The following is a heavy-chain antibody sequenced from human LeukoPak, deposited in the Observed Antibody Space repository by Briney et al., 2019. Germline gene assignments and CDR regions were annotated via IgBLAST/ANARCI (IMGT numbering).Heavy chain of an antibody. Sequence: GGSLRLSCAASGFTLSNHWMHWVRQAPGKGLVWVSRINEDGSRTNYADSMKGRFTISRDNAKNTLYLQMSSLRVEDTAVYYCARGGRVVHGVDVWGQGTTVTVSS. CDR3: ARGGRVVHGVDV. V-gene: IGHV3-74*01. D-gene: IGHD6-6*01. J-gene: IGHJ6*02. CDR1: GFTLSNHW. CDR2: INEDGSRT.